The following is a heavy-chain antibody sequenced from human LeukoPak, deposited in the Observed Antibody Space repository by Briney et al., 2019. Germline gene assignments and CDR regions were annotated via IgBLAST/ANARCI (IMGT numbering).Heavy chain of an antibody. V-gene: IGHV4-39*01. D-gene: IGHD1-26*01. CDR1: GGSIGRSYY. CDR3: ARHASGVFDY. CDR2: IDSGGDT. J-gene: IGHJ4*02. Sequence: PSESLSLTCTVSGGSIGRSYYRGWIRQPPGKALDWIGSIDSGGDTDHNPSLKSRVTMSVDTSKNHFSLKLSSVTAADTAVYYCARHASGVFDYWGQGTLVTVSS.